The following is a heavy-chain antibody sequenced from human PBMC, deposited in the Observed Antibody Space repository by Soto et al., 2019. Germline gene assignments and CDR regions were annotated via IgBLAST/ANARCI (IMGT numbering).Heavy chain of an antibody. CDR3: ATPRFGPPDGHFDY. V-gene: IGHV4-39*01. J-gene: IGHJ4*02. Sequence: QLQLQESGPGLVKPSETLSLTCTVSGGSISSSSYYWGWIRQPPGKGLEWIGSIYYSGSTYYNPSLKSRVTISVDTSKNQFSLKLSSVTAADTAVYYCATPRFGPPDGHFDYWGQGTLVTVSS. D-gene: IGHD3-10*01. CDR1: GGSISSSSYY. CDR2: IYYSGST.